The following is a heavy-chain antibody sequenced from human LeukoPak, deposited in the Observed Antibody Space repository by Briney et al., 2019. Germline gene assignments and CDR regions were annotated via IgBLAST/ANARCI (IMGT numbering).Heavy chain of an antibody. CDR2: ISDSGGCT. CDR3: PKRGVVIRVSQVGFDKEAYYFDS. J-gene: IGHJ4*02. Sequence: GGSLRLSCAVSGITLSHYGMSWVRQAPGKGLEWVAGISDSGGCTKYADSVEGRFTISRDNPKHTLYLQMHSLTSEDAAVYFCPKRGVVIRVSQVGFDKEAYYFDSWGQGALVTVSS. V-gene: IGHV3-23*01. D-gene: IGHD3-10*01. CDR1: GITLSHYG.